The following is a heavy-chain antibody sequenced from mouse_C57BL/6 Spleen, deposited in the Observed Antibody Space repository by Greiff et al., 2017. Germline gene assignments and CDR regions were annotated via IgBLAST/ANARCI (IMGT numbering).Heavy chain of an antibody. D-gene: IGHD1-1*01. V-gene: IGHV1-64*01. J-gene: IGHJ2*01. CDR2: IHPNSGST. CDR1: GYTFTSYW. Sequence: VQLQQPGAELVKPGASVQLSCKASGYTFTSYWMHWVKQRPGQGLEWIGMIHPNSGSTNYNEKFKSKATLTVDKSSSTAYMQLSSLTSEDSAVYYCAREELVVAFDYWGQGTTLTVSS. CDR3: AREELVVAFDY.